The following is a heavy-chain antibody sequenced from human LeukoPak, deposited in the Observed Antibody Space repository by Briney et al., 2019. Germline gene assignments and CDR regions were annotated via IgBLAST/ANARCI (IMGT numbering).Heavy chain of an antibody. Sequence: ASVKVSCKASGYTFSGYYLHWVRQAPGQGLEWMGRVHPNSGGTNFAQKFQGRVTMTRDTSISTAYMELSSLRSDDTAVYYCARVNDVYCSGGSCYDYWGQGTLATVSS. J-gene: IGHJ4*02. V-gene: IGHV1-2*06. CDR1: GYTFSGYY. CDR3: ARVNDVYCSGGSCYDY. D-gene: IGHD2-15*01. CDR2: VHPNSGGT.